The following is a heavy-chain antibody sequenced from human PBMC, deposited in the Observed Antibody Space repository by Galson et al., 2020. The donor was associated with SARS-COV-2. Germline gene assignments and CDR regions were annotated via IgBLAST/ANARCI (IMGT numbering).Heavy chain of an antibody. D-gene: IGHD3-3*01. V-gene: IGHV3-30-3*01. Sequence: GGSLRLSCAPSGITFGTYAMHWVRQAPGKGLEWVAVISYDGSNKYYADSVKGRFTISRDNSKNTLYLQMNSLRADDTAVYYCARDSEPRICGVVRGAYYFDYWGQGTLVTVSS. CDR1: GITFGTYA. J-gene: IGHJ4*02. CDR2: ISYDGSNK. CDR3: ARDSEPRICGVVRGAYYFDY.